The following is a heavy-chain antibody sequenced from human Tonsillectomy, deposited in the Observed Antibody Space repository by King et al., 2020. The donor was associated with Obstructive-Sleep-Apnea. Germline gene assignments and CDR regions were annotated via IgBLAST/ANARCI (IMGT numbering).Heavy chain of an antibody. CDR1: GFTFDDYA. CDR2: IRWNSGSI. CDR3: AKVSLGMVYYYGMDV. J-gene: IGHJ6*02. V-gene: IGHV3-9*01. Sequence: VQLVESGGGLVQPGRSLRLSCAASGFTFDDYAMHWVRQAPGKGLEWVSGIRWNSGSIGFAASVQGRFTISRDNAKNSLYLQMNSLRAEDRALYYCAKVSLGMVYYYGMDVWGQGTTVTVSS. D-gene: IGHD7-27*01.